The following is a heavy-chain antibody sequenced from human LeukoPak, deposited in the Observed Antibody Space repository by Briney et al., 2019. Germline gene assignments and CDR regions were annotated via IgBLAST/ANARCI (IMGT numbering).Heavy chain of an antibody. CDR1: GGSISSGGYY. CDR3: ARYLATGGVEYFQH. J-gene: IGHJ1*01. D-gene: IGHD5-12*01. Sequence: SQTMSLTCTVSGGSISSGGYYWSWIRQPPGKGLEWIGYIYHSGSTYYNPSLKSRVTISVDTSKNQFSLKLSSVTAADTAVYYCARYLATGGVEYFQHWGQGTLVTVSS. V-gene: IGHV4-30-2*01. CDR2: IYHSGST.